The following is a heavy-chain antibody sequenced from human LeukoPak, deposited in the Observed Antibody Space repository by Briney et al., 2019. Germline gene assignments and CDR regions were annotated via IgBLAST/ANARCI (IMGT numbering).Heavy chain of an antibody. CDR3: ARGHYDLNC. Sequence: SETLSLTCTVSGGSISSYYWSWIRQPPGEGLEWIGYITNTGSTNYNPSLKSRVTISLDTSKNQFSLKLSSVTAADTADYYCARGHYDLNCWGQGTLVAVSS. V-gene: IGHV4-59*01. J-gene: IGHJ4*02. CDR2: ITNTGST. CDR1: GGSISSYY. D-gene: IGHD3-3*01.